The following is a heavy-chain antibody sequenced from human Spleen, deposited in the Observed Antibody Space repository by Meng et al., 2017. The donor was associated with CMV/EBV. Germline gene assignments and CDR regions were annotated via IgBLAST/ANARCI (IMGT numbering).Heavy chain of an antibody. D-gene: IGHD3-10*01. Sequence: GSLRLSCTVSGDSLRSYYWSWIRQSPGKGLEWLGYMYHTGITDYNPSFESRVTMSIDTSKNQFFLKMKSATAADTAVYYCARRFSYYSGSGSYYRDGFDVWGQGTMVTVSS. CDR3: ARRFSYYSGSGSYYRDGFDV. CDR1: GDSLRSYY. V-gene: IGHV4-59*01. CDR2: MYHTGIT. J-gene: IGHJ3*01.